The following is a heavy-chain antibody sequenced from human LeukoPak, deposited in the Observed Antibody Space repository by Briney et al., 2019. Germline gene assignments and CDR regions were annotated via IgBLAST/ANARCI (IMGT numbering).Heavy chain of an antibody. Sequence: ASVKASCKASGYTFTTYYMHWGRRAPGQGLEWMGIINPSGGSTSYAQKFQGRVTMTRDTSTSTVYMELSSLRSEDTAVYYCARATIPGYFDYWGQGTLVTVSS. CDR2: INPSGGST. J-gene: IGHJ4*02. CDR1: GYTFTTYY. CDR3: ARATIPGYFDY. D-gene: IGHD1-14*01. V-gene: IGHV1-46*01.